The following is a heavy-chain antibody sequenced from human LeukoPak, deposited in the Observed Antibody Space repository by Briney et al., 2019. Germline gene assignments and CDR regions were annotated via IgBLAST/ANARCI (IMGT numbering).Heavy chain of an antibody. CDR1: GGSISSYY. V-gene: IGHV4-4*07. CDR2: IYTSGST. J-gene: IGHJ5*02. D-gene: IGHD6-13*01. Sequence: SETLSHTCTVSGGSISSYYWSWIRQPAGKGLEWIGRIYTSGSTNYNPSLKSRVTMSVDTSKNQFSLKLSSVTAADTAVYYCARDDLSSSWYGDWFDPWGQGTLVTVSS. CDR3: ARDDLSSSWYGDWFDP.